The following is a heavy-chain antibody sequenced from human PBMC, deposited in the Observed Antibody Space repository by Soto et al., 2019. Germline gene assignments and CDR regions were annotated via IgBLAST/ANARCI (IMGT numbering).Heavy chain of an antibody. CDR2: IYYSGST. D-gene: IGHD2-15*01. V-gene: IGHV4-39*01. Sequence: SETLSLTCTVSGGSIRSSSYYWGWIRQPPGKGLEWIGSIYYSGSTYYNPSLKSRVTISVDTSKNQFSLKLSSVTAADTAVYYCARHGGYCSGGSCYGGNWFDPWGQGTLVTVS. CDR3: ARHGGYCSGGSCYGGNWFDP. CDR1: GGSIRSSSYY. J-gene: IGHJ5*02.